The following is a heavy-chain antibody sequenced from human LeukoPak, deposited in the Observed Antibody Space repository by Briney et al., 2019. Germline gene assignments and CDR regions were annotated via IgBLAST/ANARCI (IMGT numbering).Heavy chain of an antibody. CDR1: GFTFSSHG. V-gene: IGHV3-23*01. CDR3: AKDIDWGRFDV. Sequence: GGSLRLSCAASGFTFSSHGMDWVRQAPGMGLEWVSGVSPSGDIAYYADSVKGRFAISRDNSRNTVYFQLNSLRADDTAVYYCAKDIDWGRFDVWGRGTLVTVSS. J-gene: IGHJ2*01. CDR2: VSPSGDIA. D-gene: IGHD7-27*01.